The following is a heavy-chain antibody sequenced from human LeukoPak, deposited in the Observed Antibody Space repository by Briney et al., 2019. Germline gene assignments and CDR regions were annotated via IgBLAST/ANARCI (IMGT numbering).Heavy chain of an antibody. CDR2: ISPTGHDI. CDR1: GFTFDTYA. J-gene: IGHJ4*02. Sequence: GGSLRLSCAASGFTFDTYAMTWVRQAPGRGLEWVTVISPTGHDIPYADSVKGRFTISRDNSQNTLYLQMNGLRAEDTAVYYCAKYCGGDCFRNFDCWGQGTLVTVSS. CDR3: AKYCGGDCFRNFDC. V-gene: IGHV3-23*01. D-gene: IGHD2-21*02.